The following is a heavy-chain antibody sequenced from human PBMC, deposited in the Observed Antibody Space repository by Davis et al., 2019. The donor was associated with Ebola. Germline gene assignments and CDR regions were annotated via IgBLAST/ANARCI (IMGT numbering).Heavy chain of an antibody. Sequence: PSETLSLTCTISGVSITTYFWSWIRQSPGKGLEWVGYIHHGGSANSNPSLKSRVTFSLDTSKSQVSLKLTSVTAADTAVYYCARDTRPCGGDCYDDTFDMWGQGTMVIVSS. D-gene: IGHD2-21*01. CDR1: GVSITTYF. CDR2: IHHGGSA. CDR3: ARDTRPCGGDCYDDTFDM. J-gene: IGHJ3*02. V-gene: IGHV4-59*12.